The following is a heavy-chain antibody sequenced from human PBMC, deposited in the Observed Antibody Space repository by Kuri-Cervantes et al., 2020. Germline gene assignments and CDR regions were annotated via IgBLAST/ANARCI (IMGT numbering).Heavy chain of an antibody. J-gene: IGHJ4*02. V-gene: IGHV3-11*04. CDR3: ARDGHSSGWYLGH. D-gene: IGHD6-19*01. Sequence: GESLKISCAASGFTFSDYYMSWIRRAPGKGLEWVSYISSSGSTIYYADSVKGRFTISRDNSKNTLYLQMNSLRAEDTAVYYCARDGHSSGWYLGHWGQGTLVTVSS. CDR2: ISSSGSTI. CDR1: GFTFSDYY.